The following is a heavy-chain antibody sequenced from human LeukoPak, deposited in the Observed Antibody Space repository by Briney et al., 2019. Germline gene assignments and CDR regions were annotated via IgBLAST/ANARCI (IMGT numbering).Heavy chain of an antibody. CDR2: IHYSGST. J-gene: IGHJ4*02. D-gene: IGHD4-23*01. V-gene: IGHV4-39*07. Sequence: SETLSLTCTVSGGSISSSSYYWGWIRQPPGKGLEWIGSIHYSGSTNYNPSLKSRVTISVDTSKNQFSLKLSSVTAADTAVYYCARDYGGNSDYWGQGTLVTVSS. CDR1: GGSISSSSYY. CDR3: ARDYGGNSDY.